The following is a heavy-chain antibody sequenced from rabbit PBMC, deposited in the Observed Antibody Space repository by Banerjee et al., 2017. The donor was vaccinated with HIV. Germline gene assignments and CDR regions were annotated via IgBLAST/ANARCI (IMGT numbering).Heavy chain of an antibody. D-gene: IGHD6-1*01. CDR3: ARYYADVYHTFNL. CDR2: IYGGSSGST. V-gene: IGHV1S40*01. J-gene: IGHJ4*01. Sequence: QSLEESGGDLVKPGASLTLTCTASGFTLSSAWMCWVRQAPGKGLEWIACIYGGSSGSTYYASWAKGRFTISKTSSTTVTLQMTSLTAADTATYFCARYYADVYHTFNLWGPGTLVTVS. CDR1: GFTLSSAW.